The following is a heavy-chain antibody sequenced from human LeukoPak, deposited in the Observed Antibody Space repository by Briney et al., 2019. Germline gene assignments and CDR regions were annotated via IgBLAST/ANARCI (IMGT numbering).Heavy chain of an antibody. Sequence: GGSLRLTCAASGFTFDDYAMHWVRQAPGKGLEWVSGISWNSGSIGYADSVKGRFTISRDNAKNSLYLQMNSLRAEDTALYYCAKGVWGYSYGSYFDYWGQGTLVTVSS. V-gene: IGHV3-9*01. CDR1: GFTFDDYA. D-gene: IGHD5-18*01. CDR2: ISWNSGSI. J-gene: IGHJ4*02. CDR3: AKGVWGYSYGSYFDY.